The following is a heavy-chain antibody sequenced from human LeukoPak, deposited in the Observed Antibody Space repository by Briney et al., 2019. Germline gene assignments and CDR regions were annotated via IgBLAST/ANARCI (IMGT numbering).Heavy chain of an antibody. Sequence: GGSLRLSCVGSGFTFGSYEMNWVRQAPGKGLEWVSYISSSGATIYYADAVKGRFTISRDNAKSSLYLQMSSLRAEDTAVYYCTRDAGTRLKYSFGYGDYWGQGALVTVSS. CDR3: TRDAGTRLKYSFGYGDY. J-gene: IGHJ4*02. V-gene: IGHV3-48*03. CDR1: GFTFGSYE. CDR2: ISSSGATI. D-gene: IGHD5-18*01.